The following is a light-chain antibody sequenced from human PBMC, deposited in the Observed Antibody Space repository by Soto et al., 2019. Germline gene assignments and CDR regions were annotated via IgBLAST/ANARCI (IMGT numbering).Light chain of an antibody. J-gene: IGKJ1*01. Sequence: EIVMTQSPDTLSVSPGERATLPCRASQSVSTNLAWYQQKPGQAPRLLMYGASTRATGIPARFSGSGSGTEFTLTISSLQSEDFAVYYCQQYNKWPPWTFGQGTKVDIK. CDR1: QSVSTN. CDR2: GAS. V-gene: IGKV3-15*01. CDR3: QQYNKWPPWT.